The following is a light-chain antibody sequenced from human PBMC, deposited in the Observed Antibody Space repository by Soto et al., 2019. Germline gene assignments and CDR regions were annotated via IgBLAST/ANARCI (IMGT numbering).Light chain of an antibody. CDR1: QSVRSN. Sequence: EIVMTQSPATLSVSPGERATLSCRARQSVRSNLAWYQQKPGQAPRLPIYGASTRATGIAARISGSGSGTEFTLTISSLQSEDFAIYYCQQYNNWPWTFGQGTKVDI. J-gene: IGKJ1*01. CDR2: GAS. V-gene: IGKV3-15*01. CDR3: QQYNNWPWT.